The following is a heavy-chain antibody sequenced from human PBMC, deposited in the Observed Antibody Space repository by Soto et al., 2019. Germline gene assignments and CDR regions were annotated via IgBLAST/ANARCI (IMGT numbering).Heavy chain of an antibody. V-gene: IGHV4-59*01. Sequence: SETLSLTCTVSGGSISSYYWSWIRQPPGKGLEWIGYIYYSGSTNYNPSLKSRVTISVDTSKNQFSLKLSSVTAADTAVYYCAREQQLAYNWFDPWGQGTLVTVSS. CDR1: GGSISSYY. CDR3: AREQQLAYNWFDP. J-gene: IGHJ5*02. D-gene: IGHD6-13*01. CDR2: IYYSGST.